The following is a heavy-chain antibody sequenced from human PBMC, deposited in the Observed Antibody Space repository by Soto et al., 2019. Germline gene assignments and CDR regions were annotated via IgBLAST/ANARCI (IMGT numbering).Heavy chain of an antibody. V-gene: IGHV4-39*07. J-gene: IGHJ6*02. Sequence: SETLSLTCSVSGGSISSGYYYWSWIRQPPGKGLEWIGEINHSGSTNYNPSLKSRVTISVDTSKNQFSLKLSSVTAADTAVYYCARGPTTTPFYGMDVWGQGTTVTVS. CDR1: GGSISSGYYY. CDR2: INHSGST. D-gene: IGHD4-17*01. CDR3: ARGPTTTPFYGMDV.